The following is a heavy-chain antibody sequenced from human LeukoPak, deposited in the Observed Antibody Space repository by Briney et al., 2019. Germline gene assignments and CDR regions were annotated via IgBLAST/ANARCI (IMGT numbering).Heavy chain of an antibody. D-gene: IGHD4-11*01. CDR1: GFTFSNVW. V-gene: IGHV3-15*01. CDR3: TPSSRTVTPFDY. Sequence: PGGSLRLSCAASGFTFSNVWMSWVRQAPGKGLEWVGRIKSKTDDGTTDYAAPVKGRFTISRDDSKNTLYLQMNSLKTEDTAVYYCTPSSRTVTPFDYWGQGTLVTVSS. J-gene: IGHJ4*02. CDR2: IKSKTDDGTT.